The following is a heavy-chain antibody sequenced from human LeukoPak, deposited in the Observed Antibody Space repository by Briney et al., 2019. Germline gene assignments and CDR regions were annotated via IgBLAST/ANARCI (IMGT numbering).Heavy chain of an antibody. CDR1: GFTFSNYH. Sequence: GGSLRLSCAASGFTFSNYHMNWVRQAPGKGLEWVSSISSSSSYIYYADSVKGRFTISRDSAKNSLYLQMNSLRAEDTAVYYCARKWGSSGYYYFDYWGQGALVTVSS. CDR3: ARKWGSSGYYYFDY. CDR2: ISSSSSYI. D-gene: IGHD3-22*01. J-gene: IGHJ4*02. V-gene: IGHV3-21*01.